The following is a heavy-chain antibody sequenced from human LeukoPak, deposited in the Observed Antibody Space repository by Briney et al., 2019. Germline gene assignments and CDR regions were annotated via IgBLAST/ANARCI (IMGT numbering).Heavy chain of an antibody. CDR1: GGSFSGYY. CDR3: ASLRTAYYNDSS. CDR2: INHSGST. J-gene: IGHJ5*02. D-gene: IGHD3-22*01. V-gene: IGHV4-34*01. Sequence: SGTLSLTCAVDGGSFSGYYWSWIRQPPGKGLEWIGEINHSGSTNYNPSLKSRVTISVDTSKNQFSLKLRSVTAADTAVYYCASLRTAYYNDSSWGQGTLVTVSS.